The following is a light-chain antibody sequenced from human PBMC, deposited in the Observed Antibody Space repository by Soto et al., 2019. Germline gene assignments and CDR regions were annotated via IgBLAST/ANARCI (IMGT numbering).Light chain of an antibody. CDR1: QSVSSNY. CDR2: DAS. Sequence: EIVLTQSPGTLSLSPGERATLSCRASQSVSSNYLAWYQHKPGQAPRLLLSDASRRATGIPDRFSGSGSGTDFTLTISRVAPEDFAVYYCHQYGGSLPYTFGQGTKLEIK. V-gene: IGKV3-20*01. CDR3: HQYGGSLPYT. J-gene: IGKJ2*01.